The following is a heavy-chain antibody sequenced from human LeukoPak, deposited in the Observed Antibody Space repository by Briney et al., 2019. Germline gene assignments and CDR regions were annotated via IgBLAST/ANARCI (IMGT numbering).Heavy chain of an antibody. CDR1: GFTFSSYW. Sequence: PGGSLRLSCAGSGFTFSSYWMSWVRQAPGKGLEWVANIKQDGSEKYYVDSVKGRFTISRDNAKNSLYLQMNSLRAEDTAVYYCARSIVVVPAAHVGWFDPWGQGTLVTVSS. V-gene: IGHV3-7*01. D-gene: IGHD2-2*01. CDR2: IKQDGSEK. J-gene: IGHJ5*02. CDR3: ARSIVVVPAAHVGWFDP.